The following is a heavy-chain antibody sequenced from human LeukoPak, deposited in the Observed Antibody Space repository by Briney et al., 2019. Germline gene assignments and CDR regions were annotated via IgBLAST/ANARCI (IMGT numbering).Heavy chain of an antibody. CDR2: ISYDGSNK. CDR3: AKDTGFGELLLNHAFDI. CDR1: GFTFSSYA. V-gene: IGHV3-30*01. D-gene: IGHD3-10*01. J-gene: IGHJ3*02. Sequence: AGGSLRLSCAASGFTFSSYAMHWVRQAPGKGLEWVAVISYDGSNKYYADSVKGRFTISRDNAKNSLYLQMNSLRAEDTALYYCAKDTGFGELLLNHAFDIWGQGTMVTVSS.